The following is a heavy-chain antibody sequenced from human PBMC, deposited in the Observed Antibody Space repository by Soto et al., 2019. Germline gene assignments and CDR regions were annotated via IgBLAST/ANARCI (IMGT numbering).Heavy chain of an antibody. J-gene: IGHJ5*02. Sequence: ASVKVSCKASGYTFTSYAMHWVRQAPGQRLEWMGWINAGNGNTKYSQKFQGRVTITRDTSASTAYMELSSLRSEDTAVYYCAREGGTMVRGVRRWFDPWGQGTLVTVSS. CDR3: AREGGTMVRGVRRWFDP. D-gene: IGHD3-10*01. V-gene: IGHV1-3*01. CDR2: INAGNGNT. CDR1: GYTFTSYA.